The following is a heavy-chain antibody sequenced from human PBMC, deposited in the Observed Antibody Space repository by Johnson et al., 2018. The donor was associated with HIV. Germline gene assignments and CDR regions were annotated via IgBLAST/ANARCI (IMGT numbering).Heavy chain of an antibody. D-gene: IGHD2-21*01. V-gene: IGHV3-30*04. J-gene: IGHJ3*02. CDR3: ARGGGCGGDCYSGFDAFDI. CDR1: AFAFSSYA. Sequence: VHLVESGGGVVQPGKSLRLSCVASAFAFSSYAMHWVRQTPGKGLEWVAVISSDGSNKYFADSVKGRFIISRDNSKNTLYLQMNSLTTDDTAAYYCARGGGCGGDCYSGFDAFDIWGQGTMVTVS. CDR2: ISSDGSNK.